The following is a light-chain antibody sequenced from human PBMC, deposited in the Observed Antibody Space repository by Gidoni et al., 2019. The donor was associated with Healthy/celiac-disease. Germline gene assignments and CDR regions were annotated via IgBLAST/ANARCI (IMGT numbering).Light chain of an antibody. CDR1: QSVSSN. V-gene: IGKV3-15*01. Sequence: EIVMTQSPATLSVSPGERATLSCRASQSVSSNLAWYQQKPGQAPRLLFYGASTRATGIPARFSGSGSGTEFTLTISRLQSEDFAVYYCQQYNNFPGTFGQXTKVDIK. J-gene: IGKJ1*01. CDR2: GAS. CDR3: QQYNNFPGT.